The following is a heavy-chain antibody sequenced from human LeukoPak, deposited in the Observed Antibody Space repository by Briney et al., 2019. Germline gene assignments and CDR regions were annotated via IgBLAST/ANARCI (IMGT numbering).Heavy chain of an antibody. V-gene: IGHV3-23*01. Sequence: GGSLRLSCTASGFTFSSYEMNWVRQAPGKGLEWVSTICGSSDNTYNADSVKGRFTISRDNSKNTLYLQMNSLRDEDTAIYYCAKGFRSDGTCYSSVDYWGQGTLVTVSS. D-gene: IGHD2-15*01. CDR3: AKGFRSDGTCYSSVDY. CDR1: GFTFSSYE. J-gene: IGHJ4*02. CDR2: ICGSSDNT.